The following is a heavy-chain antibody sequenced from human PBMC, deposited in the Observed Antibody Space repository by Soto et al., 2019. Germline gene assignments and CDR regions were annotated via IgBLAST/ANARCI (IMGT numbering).Heavy chain of an antibody. CDR2: ITTSSTYR. CDR3: ARDLGVAVATLTLDY. J-gene: IGHJ4*02. V-gene: IGHV3-21*01. Sequence: GASQRRSYEPCGLKFSTSRMKWDRQNKGKGLEWVSDITTSSTYRVYADSVKGRFTISRDDAKNSLYLQMNSLRVEDTGVYYCARDLGVAVATLTLDYWGRGTLVTVSS. CDR1: GLKFSTSR. D-gene: IGHD2-15*01.